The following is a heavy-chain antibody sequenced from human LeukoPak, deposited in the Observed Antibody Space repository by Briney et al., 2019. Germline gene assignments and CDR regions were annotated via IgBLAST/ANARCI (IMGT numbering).Heavy chain of an antibody. CDR3: ARQLTYYYDSSGYDAEYFQH. Sequence: SETLSLTCTVSGGSISSSSYYWGWIRQPPGKGLEWIGSIYYSGSTYYNPSLKSRVTISVDTSENQFSLKLSSVTAADTAVYYCARQLTYYYDSSGYDAEYFQHWGQGTLVTVSS. CDR2: IYYSGST. D-gene: IGHD3-22*01. V-gene: IGHV4-39*01. J-gene: IGHJ1*01. CDR1: GGSISSSSYY.